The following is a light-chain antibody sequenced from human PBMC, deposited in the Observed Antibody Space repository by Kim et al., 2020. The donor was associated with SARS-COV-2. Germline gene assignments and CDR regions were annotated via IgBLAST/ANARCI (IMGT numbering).Light chain of an antibody. J-gene: IGKJ1*01. CDR2: KAS. CDR3: EQYNSYQT. CDR1: QSISSW. V-gene: IGKV1-5*03. Sequence: SASVGDRVTITCRASQSISSWLAWYQQKPGKAPKLLIYKASSLESGVPSRFSGSGSETEFTLTISSLQPDDFATYYCEQYNSYQTFGQGTKVEIK.